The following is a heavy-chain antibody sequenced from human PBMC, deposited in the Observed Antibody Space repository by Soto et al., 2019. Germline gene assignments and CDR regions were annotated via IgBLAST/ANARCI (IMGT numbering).Heavy chain of an antibody. D-gene: IGHD3-16*02. V-gene: IGHV3-23*01. CDR2: ISGSGST. CDR1: GFTFSSYA. J-gene: IGHJ4*02. Sequence: QPGGSLRLSCAASGFTFSSYAMSWVRQAPGKGLEWVSAISGSGSTFYADSVKGRFTISRDNSKNTLYLQMNSLRAEDTAVYYCAKEKDYDYVWGSYRYTSDYWGQGTLVTVSS. CDR3: AKEKDYDYVWGSYRYTSDY.